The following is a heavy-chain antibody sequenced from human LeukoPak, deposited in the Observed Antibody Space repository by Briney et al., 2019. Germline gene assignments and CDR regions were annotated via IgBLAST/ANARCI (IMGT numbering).Heavy chain of an antibody. CDR1: GFTFSIYW. CDR2: IKEDGSVI. V-gene: IGHV3-7*01. Sequence: PGVSLRLSCVASGFTFSIYWMSWVRQAPGRGPEWLAIIKEDGSVIWDVESVRGRFTISRDNAKNSVYLEMNSLRAEDTAVYYCARGSGRQQLEQNYWGQGTLVTVSS. J-gene: IGHJ4*02. CDR3: ARGSGRQQLEQNY. D-gene: IGHD6-13*01.